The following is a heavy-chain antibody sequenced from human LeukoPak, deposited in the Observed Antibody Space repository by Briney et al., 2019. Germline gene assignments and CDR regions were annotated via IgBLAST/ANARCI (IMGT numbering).Heavy chain of an antibody. CDR2: INYSGST. CDR3: AKAVPGYGDRDY. Sequence: SETLSLTCTVSGGSISNYYWSWIRQPPGEGLEWIGFINYSGSTDYNPSLKSRVAISVDTSKNQFSLKLSSVTAADTAVYYCAKAVPGYGDRDYWGQGTLVTVSS. J-gene: IGHJ4*02. D-gene: IGHD4-17*01. CDR1: GGSISNYY. V-gene: IGHV4-59*01.